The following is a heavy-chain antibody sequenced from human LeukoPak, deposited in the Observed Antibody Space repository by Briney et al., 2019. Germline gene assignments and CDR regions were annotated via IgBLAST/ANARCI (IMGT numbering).Heavy chain of an antibody. V-gene: IGHV4-59*08. CDR1: GGSIRSFY. D-gene: IGHD6-13*01. CDR3: ASSIAVADPFDY. CDR2: IYYSGSP. Sequence: SETLSLTCTVSGGSIRSFYWSWIRQPPGKGLEWIGYIYYSGSPTYNPSLKSRVTISVDTSKNQFSLKLSSVTAADTAVYYCASSIAVADPFDYWGQGTLVTVSS. J-gene: IGHJ4*02.